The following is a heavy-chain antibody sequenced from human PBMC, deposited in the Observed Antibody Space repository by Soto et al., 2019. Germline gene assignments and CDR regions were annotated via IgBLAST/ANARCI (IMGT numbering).Heavy chain of an antibody. Sequence: GSSVKVSCKASGFTFSDYGFSWVRQAPGRGLEWMGWISAFNGGTNYTQKSEGRVAMTTDAATTTAYMELRSLTVDDTAVYYCVRDQQWLLPVPLNFDYWGQGTVVTVSS. CDR1: GFTFSDYG. D-gene: IGHD6-19*01. CDR2: ISAFNGGT. CDR3: VRDQQWLLPVPLNFDY. V-gene: IGHV1-18*01. J-gene: IGHJ4*02.